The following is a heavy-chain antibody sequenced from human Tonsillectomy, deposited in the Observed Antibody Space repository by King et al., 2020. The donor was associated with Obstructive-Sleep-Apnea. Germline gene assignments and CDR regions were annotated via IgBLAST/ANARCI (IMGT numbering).Heavy chain of an antibody. CDR1: GFTFSNDW. V-gene: IGHV3-15*01. CDR2: IKSKTDGGTT. Sequence: VQLVESGGGLVKPGGSLRLSCAASGFTFSNDWMNWVRQAPGKGLDWVCLIKSKTDGGTTDYAAPVKYKFTISREDSKNTLYLQMNSLKTEDTTVYYLSTDRWNDGGDYWGQGTLVTVSS. J-gene: IGHJ4*02. D-gene: IGHD1-1*01. CDR3: STDRWNDGGDY.